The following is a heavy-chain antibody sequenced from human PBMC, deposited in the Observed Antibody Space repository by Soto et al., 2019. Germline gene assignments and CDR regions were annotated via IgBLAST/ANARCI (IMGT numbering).Heavy chain of an antibody. D-gene: IGHD2-15*01. V-gene: IGHV1-8*01. CDR3: AITGYCSGGSCYRRRYNWFDP. CDR1: GYTFTSYD. CDR2: MNPNSGNT. J-gene: IGHJ5*02. Sequence: ASVKVSCKASGYTFTSYDINWVRQATGQGLEWMGWMNPNSGNTGYAQKFQGRVTMTRNTSISTAYMELSSQRTEDTAVNYCAITGYCSGGSCYRRRYNWFDPWGQGTLVTVSS.